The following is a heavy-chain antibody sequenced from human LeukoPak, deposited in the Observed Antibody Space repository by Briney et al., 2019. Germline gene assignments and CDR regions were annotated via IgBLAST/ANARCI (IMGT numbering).Heavy chain of an antibody. CDR1: GYTFTGSY. J-gene: IGHJ5*02. D-gene: IGHD3-22*01. CDR2: INPNTGGT. CDR3: ARDPSGYYYGWFDP. Sequence: GASVKVSCKASGYTFTGSYMHLVRQAPGQGLEWMGWINPNTGGTNYAQKFQGRVTMTRDTSISTAYMELSRLRSDDTAVYYCARDPSGYYYGWFDPWGEGTLVTVSS. V-gene: IGHV1-2*02.